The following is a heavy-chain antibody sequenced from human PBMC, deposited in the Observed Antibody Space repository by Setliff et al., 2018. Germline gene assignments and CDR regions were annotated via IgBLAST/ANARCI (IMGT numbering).Heavy chain of an antibody. J-gene: IGHJ6*02. CDR1: GVSISSYY. Sequence: ETLSLTCNVSGVSISSYYWSWIREPPGKGLESIGYIQKSGSTNYNPSLMSRVSISVDTSKDQFSLKLRSVTAADTAVYYCARLSWNGLRYYGLDVWGQGTTVTVSS. CDR3: ARLSWNGLRYYGLDV. CDR2: IQKSGST. V-gene: IGHV4-59*01. D-gene: IGHD3-3*01.